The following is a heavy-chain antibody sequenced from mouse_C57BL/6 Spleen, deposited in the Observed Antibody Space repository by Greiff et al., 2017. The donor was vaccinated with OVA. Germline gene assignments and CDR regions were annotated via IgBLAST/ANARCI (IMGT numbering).Heavy chain of an antibody. CDR1: GFTFSSYA. D-gene: IGHD3-2*02. V-gene: IGHV5-9-1*02. Sequence: EVKLMESGEGLVKPGGSLKLSCAASGFTFSSYAMSWVRQTPEKRLEWVAYISSGGDYIYYADTVKGRFTISRDNARNTLYLQMSSLKSEDTAMYYCTRGDSSGYVGWFAYWGQGTLVTVSA. CDR3: TRGDSSGYVGWFAY. CDR2: ISSGGDYI. J-gene: IGHJ3*01.